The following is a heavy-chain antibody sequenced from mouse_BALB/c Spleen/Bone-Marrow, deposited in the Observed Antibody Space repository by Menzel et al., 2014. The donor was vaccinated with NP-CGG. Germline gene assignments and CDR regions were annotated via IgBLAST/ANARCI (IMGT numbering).Heavy chain of an antibody. J-gene: IGHJ2*01. CDR2: MSGGGNS. V-gene: IGHV5-6-5*01. D-gene: IGHD1-2*01. Sequence: EVKLVESGGRLVNPGGSLKLSCAAAGFSFSSDAVSWGRQTPEKRLGWVAAMSGGGNSYHLDNITCRVTSSRDNARKVLYLQMSSLRSEDTALYYRASARGVTTATPYYFDYWGEGTALTVSS. CDR3: ASARGVTTATPYYFDY. CDR1: GFSFSSDA.